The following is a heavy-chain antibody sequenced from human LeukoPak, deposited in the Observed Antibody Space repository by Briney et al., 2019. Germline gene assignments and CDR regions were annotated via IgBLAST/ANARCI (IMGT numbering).Heavy chain of an antibody. Sequence: ASVKVSCTASGYTLTDYYMHWVRQAPGQGLEWMGRINPNSGGTNYAQKFQGRVTMTRNTSISTAYMELSSLRSEDTAVYYCARGGQWLAPDPWGQGTLVTVSS. D-gene: IGHD6-19*01. J-gene: IGHJ5*02. CDR3: ARGGQWLAPDP. CDR1: GYTLTDYY. V-gene: IGHV1-2*06. CDR2: INPNSGGT.